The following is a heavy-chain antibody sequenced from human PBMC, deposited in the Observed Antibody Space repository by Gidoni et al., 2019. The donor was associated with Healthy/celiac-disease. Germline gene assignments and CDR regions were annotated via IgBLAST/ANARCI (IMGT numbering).Heavy chain of an antibody. J-gene: IGHJ6*02. CDR3: VHIGGYAPHYYYGMDV. CDR2: ISLDDDK. CDR1: GCTLSTNGLG. D-gene: IGHD3-22*01. V-gene: IGHV2-5*02. Sequence: QITLKESGPPLVKHTQTLTLTCTFSGCTLSTNGLGVGWLRQSPGKALEWLALISLDDDKRYSPSLKSRLTITKSTSKNLVVLTMTNMYLVDTATYYCVHIGGYAPHYYYGMDVWGQVTTVTVSS.